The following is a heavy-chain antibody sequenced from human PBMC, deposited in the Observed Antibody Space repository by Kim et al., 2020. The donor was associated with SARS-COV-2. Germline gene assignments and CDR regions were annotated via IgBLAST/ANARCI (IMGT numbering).Heavy chain of an antibody. J-gene: IGHJ4*02. CDR3: AKDREMATITFFDY. Sequence: GGSLRLSCAASGFTFSSYDMSWVRQAPGKGLEWVSAISGSGGSTYYADSVKGRFTISRDNSKNTLYLQMNSLRAEDTAVYYCAKDREMATITFFDYWGQGTLVTVSS. D-gene: IGHD5-12*01. V-gene: IGHV3-23*01. CDR1: GFTFSSYD. CDR2: ISGSGGST.